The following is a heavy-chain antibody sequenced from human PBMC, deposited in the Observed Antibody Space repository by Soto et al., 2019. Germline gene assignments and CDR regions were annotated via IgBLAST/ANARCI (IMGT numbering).Heavy chain of an antibody. Sequence: EVQLVESGGGLVRPGGSLRLSCAASGFDFSDAWMIWVRQAPGKSPEWAGRSRSQKDGGASEYAASVKGRFSISRDDSENTLYLQMTSLRAEDTAVYYCATHWGAYNSGWTWGQGTLVTVSS. J-gene: IGHJ5*02. D-gene: IGHD6-19*01. CDR2: SRSQKDGGAS. CDR1: GFDFSDAW. CDR3: ATHWGAYNSGWT. V-gene: IGHV3-15*05.